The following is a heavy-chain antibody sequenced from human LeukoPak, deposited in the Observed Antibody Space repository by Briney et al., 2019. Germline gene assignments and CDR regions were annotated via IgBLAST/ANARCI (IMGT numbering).Heavy chain of an antibody. J-gene: IGHJ3*02. CDR3: SRTRISGIDGFDI. D-gene: IGHD2-15*01. V-gene: IGHV3-49*03. CDR1: GFTFSDYG. CDR2: IRSKPYGGTT. Sequence: QSGGSLRLSCTASGFTFSDYGVNWFRQAPGKGLEWVAFIRSKPYGGTTEHAAAVKGRFSISRDDSTSIVYLQMNSLKTEDTALYYCSRTRISGIDGFDIWGQGTMVTVSS.